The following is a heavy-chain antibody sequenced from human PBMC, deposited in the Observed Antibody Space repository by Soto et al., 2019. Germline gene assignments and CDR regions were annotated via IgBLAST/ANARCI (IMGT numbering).Heavy chain of an antibody. V-gene: IGHV4-39*01. J-gene: IGHJ5*02. CDR1: GGSIRISDYF. CDR2: IYHSGST. CDR3: ARDSGWFDP. Sequence: PSETLSLTCTVSGGSIRISDYFLGWIRQPPGKGLEWIASIYHSGSTYYNPSLKSRVTMSVDTSNNQFALTLNSVTAADTAVYYCARDSGWFDPWGQGTLVTVSS. D-gene: IGHD7-27*01.